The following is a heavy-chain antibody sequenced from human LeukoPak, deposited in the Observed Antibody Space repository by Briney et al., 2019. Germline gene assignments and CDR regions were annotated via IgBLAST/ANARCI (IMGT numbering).Heavy chain of an antibody. D-gene: IGHD6-19*01. J-gene: IGHJ4*02. V-gene: IGHV3-30*03. Sequence: GGSLRLSCAASGFSFSNAWMSWVRQGPGKGLEWVAVISYDGSNKYYADSVKGRFTISRDNSKNTLYLQMNSLRAEDTAVYYCASEGIAVAGPRVDYWGQGTLVTVSS. CDR1: GFSFSNAW. CDR3: ASEGIAVAGPRVDY. CDR2: ISYDGSNK.